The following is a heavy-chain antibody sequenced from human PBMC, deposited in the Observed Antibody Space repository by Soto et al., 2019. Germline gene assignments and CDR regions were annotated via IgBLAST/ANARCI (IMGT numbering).Heavy chain of an antibody. CDR2: INPSGGST. CDR1: GYTFTSYY. V-gene: IGHV1-46*01. CDR3: AKVSPYYDSSGNPEAFDI. Sequence: ASVKVSCKASGYTFTSYYMHWVRQAPGQGLEWMGIINPSGGSTSYAQKFQGRVTMTRDTSTSTVYMELSSLRSEDTAVYYCAKVSPYYDSSGNPEAFDIWGQGTMVTVSS. J-gene: IGHJ3*02. D-gene: IGHD3-22*01.